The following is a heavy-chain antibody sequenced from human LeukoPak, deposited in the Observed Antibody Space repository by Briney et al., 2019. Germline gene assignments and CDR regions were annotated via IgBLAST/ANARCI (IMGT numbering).Heavy chain of an antibody. D-gene: IGHD3-16*02. CDR3: ARDIGLAH. Sequence: SETLSLTCTVSGASVRTYFWSWFRQPAGKGLEWIGRVHSNGDTYYNPSLESRVTVSMDTSKNQFALNLTSLTAADTAVYYCARDIGLAHWGQGTLVTVSS. CDR1: GASVRTYF. CDR2: VHSNGDT. V-gene: IGHV4-4*07. J-gene: IGHJ4*02.